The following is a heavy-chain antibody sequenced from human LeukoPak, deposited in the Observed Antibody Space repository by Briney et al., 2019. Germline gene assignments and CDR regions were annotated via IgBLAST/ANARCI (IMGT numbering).Heavy chain of an antibody. Sequence: SVKVSCKASGGTFSSYGIIWVRQAPGQGLEWMGGIIPPFGTGNYAQKFQGTVTITMDESTSTAYMEVSSLGSEDTAVYFCARGVLGRSHRSMDVWGKGTTVTVSS. CDR3: ARGVLGRSHRSMDV. CDR1: GGTFSSYG. V-gene: IGHV1-69*05. CDR2: IIPPFGTG. D-gene: IGHD3-10*01. J-gene: IGHJ6*03.